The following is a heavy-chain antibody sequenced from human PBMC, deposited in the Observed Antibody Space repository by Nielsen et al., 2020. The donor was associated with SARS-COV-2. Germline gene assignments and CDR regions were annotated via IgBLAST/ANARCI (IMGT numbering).Heavy chain of an antibody. CDR1: GYTFTSYG. D-gene: IGHD1-26*01. Sequence: ASVKVSCKASGYTFTSYGISWVRQAPGQGLEWMGWISAYNGNTNYAQKLQGRVTMTTDTSTSTAYMELSSLRSEDTAVYYCARGDTSGSANRGLNAFDIWGQGTMVTVSS. CDR3: ARGDTSGSANRGLNAFDI. V-gene: IGHV1-18*01. J-gene: IGHJ3*02. CDR2: ISAYNGNT.